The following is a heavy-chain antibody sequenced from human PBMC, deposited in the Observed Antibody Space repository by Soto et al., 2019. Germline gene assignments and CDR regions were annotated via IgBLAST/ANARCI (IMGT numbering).Heavy chain of an antibody. V-gene: IGHV4-39*01. CDR3: ARHGQSLAKRLS. D-gene: IGHD6-19*01. CDR1: GDSISSGTYY. J-gene: IGHJ1*01. Sequence: QLQLQESGPGLVKPSETLSLTCTVSGDSISSGTYYWGWIRQPPGKGLEWIGSLYYSGGPHDNPSLKCRVTISADPSTNQLSLTLCSVTAAATAVYYCARHGQSLAKRLSWGQGPLVTVSS. CDR2: LYYSGGP.